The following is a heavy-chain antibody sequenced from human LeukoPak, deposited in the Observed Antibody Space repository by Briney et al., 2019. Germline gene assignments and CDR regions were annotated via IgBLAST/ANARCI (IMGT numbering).Heavy chain of an antibody. CDR1: GFTFSSYA. D-gene: IGHD6-13*01. Sequence: SGGSLRLSCAASGFTFSSYAMNWVRQAPGKGLEWVSAISGSGGSTYYADSVKGRFTISRDNSKNTPYLQMNSLRAEDTAVYYCAKTRAAAGTDFDYWGQGTLVTVSS. V-gene: IGHV3-23*01. CDR3: AKTRAAAGTDFDY. J-gene: IGHJ4*02. CDR2: ISGSGGST.